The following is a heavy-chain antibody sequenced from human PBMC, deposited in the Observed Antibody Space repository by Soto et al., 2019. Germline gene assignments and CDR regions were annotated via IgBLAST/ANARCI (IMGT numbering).Heavy chain of an antibody. J-gene: IGHJ6*02. CDR1: GGPISSYY. CDR3: ARHVGNYYYYGMDV. V-gene: IGHV4-59*08. Sequence: SETLSLTCSVSGGPISSYYWSWIRQPPGKGLEWIGYIYYSGSTNYNPSLKSRVTISVDTSKNQFSLKLSSVTAADTAVYYRARHVGNYYYYGMDVWGQGTTVTVSS. CDR2: IYYSGST. D-gene: IGHD1-26*01.